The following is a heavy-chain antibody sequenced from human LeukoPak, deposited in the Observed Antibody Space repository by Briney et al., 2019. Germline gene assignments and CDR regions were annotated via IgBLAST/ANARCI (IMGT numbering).Heavy chain of an antibody. Sequence: GASVKVFCKASGYTFTNYYMHWVRQAPGQGLEWMGIISPSGGTTNYAQTFQGRVTMTRDTSTSTVYMELSSLRSEDTAVYYCARGPLECFDYWGQGTLVTVSS. CDR3: ARGPLECFDY. CDR2: ISPSGGTT. CDR1: GYTFTNYY. J-gene: IGHJ4*02. V-gene: IGHV1-46*01.